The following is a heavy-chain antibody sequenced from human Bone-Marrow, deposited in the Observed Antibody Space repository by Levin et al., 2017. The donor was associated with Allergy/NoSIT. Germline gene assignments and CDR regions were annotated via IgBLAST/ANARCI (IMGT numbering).Heavy chain of an antibody. CDR1: GYKFTSYY. D-gene: IGHD7-27*01. V-gene: IGHV5-10-1*01. CDR3: ATSYWGNGWYFDL. J-gene: IGHJ2*01. Sequence: KVSCQGSGYKFTSYYIFWVRQMAGKGPELMGRIDPSDSYSIYSPSFEGHVTFSIDKTINTAYLQWNSLRASDTANYYCATSYWGNGWYFDLWGRGTLVTVSS. CDR2: IDPSDSYS.